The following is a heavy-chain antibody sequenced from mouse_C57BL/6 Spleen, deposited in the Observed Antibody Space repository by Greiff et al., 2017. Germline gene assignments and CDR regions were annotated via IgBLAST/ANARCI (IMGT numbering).Heavy chain of an antibody. CDR1: GYTFTSYW. CDR3: ARSGIYYGYDEDD. V-gene: IGHV1-72*01. D-gene: IGHD2-2*01. J-gene: IGHJ2*01. Sequence: VQLQQPGAELVKPGASVKLSCKASGYTFTSYWMHWVKQRPGRGLEWIGRIDPNCGGTKYNEKFKSQATLTVDKPSSTAYMQLSSLTSEDSAVYYCARSGIYYGYDEDDWGQGTTLTVSS. CDR2: IDPNCGGT.